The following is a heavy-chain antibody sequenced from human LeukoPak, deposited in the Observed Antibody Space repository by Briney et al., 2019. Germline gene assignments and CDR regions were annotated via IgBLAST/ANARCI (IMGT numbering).Heavy chain of an antibody. J-gene: IGHJ2*01. CDR2: ISSSGTYI. CDR1: RFTFSSYT. V-gene: IGHV3-21*04. CDR3: TIAAAPSSYWYFDL. Sequence: GGSLRLSCAASRFTFSSYTMNWVRQAPGKGLEWVSSISSSGTYIYYADSVKGRFSISRDNAKNSLYLQMNSLRVEDTALYYCTIAAAPSSYWYFDLWGRGTLVTVSS. D-gene: IGHD6-13*01.